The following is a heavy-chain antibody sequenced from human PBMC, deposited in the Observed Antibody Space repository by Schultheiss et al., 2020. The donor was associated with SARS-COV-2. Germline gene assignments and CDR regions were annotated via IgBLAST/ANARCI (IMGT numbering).Heavy chain of an antibody. CDR3: ARDPNVLRFLDLPRDV. D-gene: IGHD3-3*01. V-gene: IGHV3-48*04. CDR1: GFTFSSYS. J-gene: IGHJ6*04. Sequence: GGSLRLSCAASGFTFSSYSMNWVRQAPGKGLEWVSYISSSSSTIYYADSVKGRFTISRDNAKNSLYLQMNSLRAEDTAVYYCARDPNVLRFLDLPRDVWAKGPRSPSPQ. CDR2: ISSSSSTI.